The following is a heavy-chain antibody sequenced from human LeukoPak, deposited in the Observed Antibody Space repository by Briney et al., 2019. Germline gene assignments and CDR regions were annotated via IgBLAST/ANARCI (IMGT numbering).Heavy chain of an antibody. J-gene: IGHJ4*02. V-gene: IGHV3-23*01. CDR3: AKESCSGGSCYSINY. CDR2: ISGSGGST. D-gene: IGHD2-15*01. CDR1: GFTFSSYA. Sequence: PGGSLRLSCAASGFTFSSYAMSWVRQAPGKGLEWVSSISGSGGSTYYADSVKGWFTISRDNSKNTLYLQMNSLRAEDTAVFYCAKESCSGGSCYSINYWGQGTLVNVSS.